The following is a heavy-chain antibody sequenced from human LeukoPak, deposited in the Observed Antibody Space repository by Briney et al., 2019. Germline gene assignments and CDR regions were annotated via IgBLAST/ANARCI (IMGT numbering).Heavy chain of an antibody. CDR2: INPNSGGT. V-gene: IGHV1-2*02. CDR3: ARDESIYDSSGYLLDY. J-gene: IGHJ4*02. CDR1: GYTFTGYY. Sequence: ASVKVSCRASGYTFTGYYMHWVRQAPGQGLEWMGWINPNSGGTNYAQKFQGRVTMTRDTSISTAYMELSRLRSDDTAVYYCARDESIYDSSGYLLDYWGQGTLVTVSS. D-gene: IGHD3-22*01.